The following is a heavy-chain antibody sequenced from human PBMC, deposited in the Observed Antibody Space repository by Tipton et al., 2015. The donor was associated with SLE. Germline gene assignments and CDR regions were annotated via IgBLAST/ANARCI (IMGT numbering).Heavy chain of an antibody. CDR3: ARETNYYGSGKFDY. D-gene: IGHD3-10*01. CDR2: IMPKFGTA. Sequence: QVQLVQSGAEVKKPGSSVKVSCKASGGTFSSYAVAWVRQAPGQGLEWMGGIMPKFGTANYAQRFQARVTITADESTSTVYMELSSLRSEDTAVYYCARETNYYGSGKFDYWGQGTLVTVSS. V-gene: IGHV1-69*01. J-gene: IGHJ4*02. CDR1: GGTFSSYA.